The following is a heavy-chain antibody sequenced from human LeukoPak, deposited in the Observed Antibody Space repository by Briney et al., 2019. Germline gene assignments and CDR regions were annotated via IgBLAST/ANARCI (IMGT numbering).Heavy chain of an antibody. CDR3: ARHFGDAYRRSFDF. CDR1: GGSISGYY. J-gene: IGHJ4*02. Sequence: PSETLSLTCTVSGGSISGYYWSWIRQPPGKRLEWIAYIYYSGSTNCNPSLKSRVTISVDTSKNQFSLKLTSVTAADTAVYYCARHFGDAYRRSFDFWGQGTLVTVSS. V-gene: IGHV4-59*08. CDR2: IYYSGST. D-gene: IGHD5-24*01.